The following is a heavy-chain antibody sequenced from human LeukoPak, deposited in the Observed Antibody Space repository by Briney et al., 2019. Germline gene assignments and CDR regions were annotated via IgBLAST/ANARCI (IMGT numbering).Heavy chain of an antibody. CDR1: GYSISSGYY. V-gene: IGHV4-38-2*02. CDR3: ARQGEIYYMDV. J-gene: IGHJ6*03. Sequence: SETLSLTCTVSGYSISSGYYWGWIRQPPGKGLAWIGSIYHSGSTYYNPSLKSRVTISVDTSKNQFSLKLSSVTAADTAVYYCARQGEIYYMDVWGKGTTVTVSS. CDR2: IYHSGST. D-gene: IGHD3-10*01.